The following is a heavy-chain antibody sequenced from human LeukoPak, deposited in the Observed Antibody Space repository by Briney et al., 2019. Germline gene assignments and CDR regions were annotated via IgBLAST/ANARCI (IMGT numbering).Heavy chain of an antibody. V-gene: IGHV4-59*01. CDR2: IYYTGDT. CDR1: GGFISGYY. CDR3: ARGRVDVDY. Sequence: PSETLSLTCTVSGGFISGYYWSWIQQPPGKGLEWIGYIYYTGDTNYNPSLKSRVTISADSSKNQFSLKLSSVTAADTAVYYCARGRVDVDYWGQGTLVTVSS. D-gene: IGHD3/OR15-3a*01. J-gene: IGHJ4*02.